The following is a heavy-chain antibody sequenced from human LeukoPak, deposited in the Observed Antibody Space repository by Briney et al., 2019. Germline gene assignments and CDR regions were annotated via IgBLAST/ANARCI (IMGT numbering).Heavy chain of an antibody. D-gene: IGHD5-18*01. J-gene: IGHJ5*02. CDR1: GFTFNSHG. CDR3: AKDLSYGSNWFDP. V-gene: IGHV3-33*06. Sequence: GRSLRLSCAASGFTFNSHGMHWVRQAPGKGLEWVALIWYDGSKKNYADSVKGRFTISGDDSKSTLYLQINSLRAEDTAVYYCAKDLSYGSNWFDPWGQGTLVTVSS. CDR2: IWYDGSKK.